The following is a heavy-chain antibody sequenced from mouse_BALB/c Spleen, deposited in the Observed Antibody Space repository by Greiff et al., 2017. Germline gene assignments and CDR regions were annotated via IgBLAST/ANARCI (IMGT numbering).Heavy chain of an antibody. CDR1: GFSLTGYG. J-gene: IGHJ4*01. CDR2: TWGDGST. Sequence: VQLQESGPGLVAPSQSLSITCTVSGFSLTGYGVNWVRQPPGKGLEWLGMTWGDGSTDYNSALKSRLSISKDNSKSQVFLKMNSLQTDDTARYYCARVDYRYPMDYWGQGTSVTVSS. D-gene: IGHD2-14*01. V-gene: IGHV2-6-7*01. CDR3: ARVDYRYPMDY.